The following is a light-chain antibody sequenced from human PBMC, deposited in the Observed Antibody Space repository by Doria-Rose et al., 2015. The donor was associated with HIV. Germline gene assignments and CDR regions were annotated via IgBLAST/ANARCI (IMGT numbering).Light chain of an antibody. V-gene: IGLV2-14*03. CDR2: DVS. CDR3: GSYTTSATHV. CDR1: SSDVGAYNY. Sequence: PVLTQSASVSGSPGQSITISCTGTSSDVGAYNYVSWYHQYPGKAPKLLIYDVSIRPSGVSHRFSGSKSANTASLTISGLQAEDEADYYCGSYTTSATHVFGTGTEVRVL. J-gene: IGLJ1*01.